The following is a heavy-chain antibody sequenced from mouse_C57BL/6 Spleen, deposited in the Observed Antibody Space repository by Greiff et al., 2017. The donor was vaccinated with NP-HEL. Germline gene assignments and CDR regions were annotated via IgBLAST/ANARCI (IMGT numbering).Heavy chain of an antibody. CDR3: ASWSNYGTWFAY. D-gene: IGHD2-5*01. CDR1: GYAFSSSW. J-gene: IGHJ3*01. CDR2: IYPGDGDT. Sequence: QVQLQQSGPELVKPGASVKISCKASGYAFSSSWMNWVKQRPGKGLEWIGRIYPGDGDTNYNGTFKGKATLTADKSSSTANMQLSSLTSEDSAVYFCASWSNYGTWFAYWGQGTLVTVSA. V-gene: IGHV1-82*01.